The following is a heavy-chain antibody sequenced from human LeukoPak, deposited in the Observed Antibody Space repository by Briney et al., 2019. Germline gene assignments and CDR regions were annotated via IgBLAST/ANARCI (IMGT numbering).Heavy chain of an antibody. V-gene: IGHV1-2*06. CDR1: GYTFTGYY. CDR2: INPNSGGT. CDR3: ARVTSRIAVAGPTTFQH. Sequence: ASVKVSCKASGYTFTGYYMHWVRQAPGQGLEWMGRINPNSGGTNYAQKFQGRVTMTRDTSISTAYMELSRLRSDDTAVYYCARVTSRIAVAGPTTFQHWGQGTLVTVSS. D-gene: IGHD6-19*01. J-gene: IGHJ1*01.